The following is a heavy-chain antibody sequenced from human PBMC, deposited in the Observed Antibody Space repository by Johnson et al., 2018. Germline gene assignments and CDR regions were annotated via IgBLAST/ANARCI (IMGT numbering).Heavy chain of an antibody. D-gene: IGHD3-16*02. V-gene: IGHV3-13*01. CDR3: ARDQRVFINWYFDL. CDR2: MGTAGAT. Sequence: VQLVESGGGLVQPGGSLRLSCAASGFTFSRYDMHWVRQATGTGLEWVSAMGTAGATDYPGSVTGRFTIPRDNAQTSLYLQMNSLRDEDPAVYFWARDQRVFINWYFDLWGRGTLVTVSS. CDR1: GFTFSRYD. J-gene: IGHJ2*01.